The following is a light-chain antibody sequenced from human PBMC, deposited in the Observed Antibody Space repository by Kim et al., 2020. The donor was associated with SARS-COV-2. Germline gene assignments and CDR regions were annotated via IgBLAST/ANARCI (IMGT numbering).Light chain of an antibody. CDR2: GAS. J-gene: IGKJ1*01. Sequence: APGESATPSCRASQNVNRNLAWYQQKPGQAPRLLIYGASIRPPGTPGRFSGSGSGTEFTLSISSVQSADFAIYYCQHYNNWPPWTFGQGTKVDIK. V-gene: IGKV3-15*01. CDR1: QNVNRN. CDR3: QHYNNWPPWT.